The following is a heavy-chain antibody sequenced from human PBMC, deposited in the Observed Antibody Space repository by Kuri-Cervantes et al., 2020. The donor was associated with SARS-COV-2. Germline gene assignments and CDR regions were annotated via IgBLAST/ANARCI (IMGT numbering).Heavy chain of an antibody. CDR1: GYSINTGYH. CDR3: ARVRITMIVVADAFDI. CDR2: IFYSGVT. D-gene: IGHD3-22*01. V-gene: IGHV4-38-2*02. J-gene: IGHJ3*02. Sequence: SETLSLTCSVSGYSINTGYHWGWARQPPGKGLEWIGSIFYSGVTYYNPSLKSRVTISVDTSKNQFSLKLSSVTAANTALYYCARVRITMIVVADAFDIWGQGTMVTVSS.